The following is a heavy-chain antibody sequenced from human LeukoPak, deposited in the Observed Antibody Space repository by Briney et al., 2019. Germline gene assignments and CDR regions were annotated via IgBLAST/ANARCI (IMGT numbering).Heavy chain of an antibody. CDR3: ARDWYSSGWPDAFDI. Sequence: GASVKVSCKASGYTFTSYGISWVRQAPGQGLEWMGWISAYNGNTNYAQKLQGRVTMTTDTSTSTAYMELRSLRSDDTAVYYCARDWYSSGWPDAFDIWGQGTMVTVSS. J-gene: IGHJ3*02. CDR2: ISAYNGNT. V-gene: IGHV1-18*01. CDR1: GYTFTSYG. D-gene: IGHD6-19*01.